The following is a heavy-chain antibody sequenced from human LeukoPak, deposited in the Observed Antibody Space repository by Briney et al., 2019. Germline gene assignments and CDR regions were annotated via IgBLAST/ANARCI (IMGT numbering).Heavy chain of an antibody. V-gene: IGHV4-59*01. CDR1: GVSISSYY. CDR2: IYYSGST. Sequence: SETLSLTCTVSGVSISSYYWSWIRQPPGKGLEWIGYIYYSGSTNYNPSLKSRVAISVDTSKNQFSLKLSSVTAADTAVYYCASSAGELLRDFDYWGQGTLVTVSS. CDR3: ASSAGELLRDFDY. J-gene: IGHJ4*02. D-gene: IGHD1-26*01.